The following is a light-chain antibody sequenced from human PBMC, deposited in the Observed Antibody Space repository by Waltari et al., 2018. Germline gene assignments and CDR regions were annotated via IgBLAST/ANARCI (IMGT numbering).Light chain of an antibody. CDR2: EFT. V-gene: IGLV2-23*02. CDR3: FSYAGSSTFK. CDR1: SSRVRSYNF. Sequence: QSALTQPASVSGPPGQAITISCPGPSSRVRSYNFISWYQHHPGNAPKLLIYEFTKRPLGVSDRFSGSKSDNTASLTISGLQAEDEADYYCFSYAGSSTFKFGGGTMLTVL. J-gene: IGLJ2*01.